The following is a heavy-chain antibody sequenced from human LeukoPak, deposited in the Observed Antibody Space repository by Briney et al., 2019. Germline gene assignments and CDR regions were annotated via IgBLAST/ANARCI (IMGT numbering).Heavy chain of an antibody. J-gene: IGHJ6*02. Sequence: SETLSLTCTVSGGSISSYYWSWIRQPPGKGLEWIGYIYYSGSTNYNPSLKSRVTISVDTSKNQFSLKLSSVTAADTAVYYCAREPRLIVGATAGMDVWGQGTTVTVS. CDR3: AREPRLIVGATAGMDV. CDR2: IYYSGST. CDR1: GGSISSYY. D-gene: IGHD1-26*01. V-gene: IGHV4-59*01.